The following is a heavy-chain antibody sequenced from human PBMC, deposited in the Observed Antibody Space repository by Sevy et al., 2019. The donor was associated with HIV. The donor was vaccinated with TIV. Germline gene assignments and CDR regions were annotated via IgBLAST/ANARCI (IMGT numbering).Heavy chain of an antibody. J-gene: IGHJ5*02. D-gene: IGHD3-16*01. V-gene: IGHV4-4*02. CDR3: ARGGETPRGFDP. CDR2: IYHSGSS. Sequence: SETLSLTCTVSGRSIRSVNWWHWVRQPPGEGLEWIGEIYHSGSSNYKPSLKSRVTISVDNSKNQFSLKLSSVTAADTAVYYCARGGETPRGFDPWGQGILVTVSS. CDR1: GRSIRSVNW.